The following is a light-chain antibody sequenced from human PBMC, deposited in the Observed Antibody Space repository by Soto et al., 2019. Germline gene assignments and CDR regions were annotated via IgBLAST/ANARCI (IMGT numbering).Light chain of an antibody. Sequence: DIQMTQSPSSLSASVGERVNVTCRASQTISSYVNWYQQKPGKAPTLLISSASSLEGGVPSRFSGGGSGTTFALTITGLQPEDFATYYCQQNYRNTPWTFGQGTKVDVK. V-gene: IGKV1-39*01. CDR3: QQNYRNTPWT. CDR2: SAS. J-gene: IGKJ1*01. CDR1: QTISSY.